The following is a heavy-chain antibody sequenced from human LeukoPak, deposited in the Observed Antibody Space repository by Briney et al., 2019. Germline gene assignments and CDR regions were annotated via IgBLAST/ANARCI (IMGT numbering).Heavy chain of an antibody. CDR2: IGPHSTFT. CDR3: VREGEGPLSKDFDY. J-gene: IGHJ4*02. CDR1: GFTFTDHY. Sequence: ASVKVSCKSSGFTFTDHYIHWVRQGPGQGLEWMGYIGPHSTFTSSPQEFQGRVTMTRDASMSTAYMELTRLTSDDTAIYYCVREGEGPLSKDFDYWGQGTLVTVSS. D-gene: IGHD2/OR15-2a*01. V-gene: IGHV1-2*02.